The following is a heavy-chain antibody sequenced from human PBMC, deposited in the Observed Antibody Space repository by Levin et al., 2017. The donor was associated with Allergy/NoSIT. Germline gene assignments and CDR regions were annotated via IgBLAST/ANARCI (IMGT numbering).Heavy chain of an antibody. CDR1: GYSFTSYW. V-gene: IGHV5-51*01. CDR2: IYPGDSDT. CDR3: AKLSGYPTATYDYGLDV. Sequence: GESLKISCEASGYSFTSYWIAWVRQMPGKGLEWMGIIYPGDSDTRYSPPLQGQVTISADKSISTAYLQWSSLKASDTAMYYCAKLSGYPTATYDYGLDVWGQGTTVTVSS. D-gene: IGHD5-12*01. J-gene: IGHJ6*02.